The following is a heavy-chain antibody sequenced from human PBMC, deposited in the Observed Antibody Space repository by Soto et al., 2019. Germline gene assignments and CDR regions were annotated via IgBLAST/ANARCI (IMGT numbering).Heavy chain of an antibody. D-gene: IGHD2-2*01. J-gene: IGHJ4*02. Sequence: QVQLQESGPRLVKPSETLSLTCIVSGGSISSYYWSWIRQPPGKGLEWIGYIYYSGSTNYNPSLXXRXXIPVDTSQTQFSLKLSSVTAAGKAVYYCARAVLPATAPFDYWGQGTLVTVSS. V-gene: IGHV4-59*01. CDR2: IYYSGST. CDR3: ARAVLPATAPFDY. CDR1: GGSISSYY.